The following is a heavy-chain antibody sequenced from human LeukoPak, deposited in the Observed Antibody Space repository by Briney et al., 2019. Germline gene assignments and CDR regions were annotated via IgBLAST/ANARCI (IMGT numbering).Heavy chain of an antibody. D-gene: IGHD1-26*01. V-gene: IGHV5-51*01. J-gene: IGHJ4*02. CDR1: GYSFTSYW. CDR3: ARGQVGATTALDY. CDR2: IYPGDSDT. Sequence: AGEPLKISCKGSGYSFTSYWIGWVRQMPGKGLEWMGIIYPGDSDTRYSPSFQGQVTISADKSISTAYLQWSSLKASDTAMYYCARGQVGATTALDYWGQGTLVTVSS.